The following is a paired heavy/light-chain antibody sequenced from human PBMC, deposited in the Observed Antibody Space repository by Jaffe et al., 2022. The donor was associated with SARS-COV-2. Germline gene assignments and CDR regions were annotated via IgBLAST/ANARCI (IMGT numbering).Light chain of an antibody. J-gene: IGLJ1*01. CDR1: NIGSKS. CDR3: QVWDSSSDHPDYV. CDR2: DDS. V-gene: IGLV3-21*02. Sequence: SYVLTQPPSVSVAPGQTARITCGGNNIGSKSVHWYQQKPGQAPVLVVYDDSDRPSGIPERFSGSNSGNTATLTISRVEAGDEADYYCQVWDSSSDHPDYVFGTGTKVTVL.
Heavy chain of an antibody. D-gene: IGHD3-22*01. CDR3: ARDFSPTYDSSGYYPSYFDY. CDR1: GFTFSSYS. V-gene: IGHV3-21*01. Sequence: EVQLVESGGGLVKPGGSLRLSCAASGFTFSSYSMNWVRQAPGKGLEWVSSISSSSSYIYYADSVKGRFTISRDNAKNSLYLQMNSLRAEDTAVYYCARDFSPTYDSSGYYPSYFDYWGQGTLVTVSS. CDR2: ISSSSSYI. J-gene: IGHJ4*02.